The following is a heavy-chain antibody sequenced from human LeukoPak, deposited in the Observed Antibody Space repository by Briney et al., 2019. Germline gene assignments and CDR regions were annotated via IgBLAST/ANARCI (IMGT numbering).Heavy chain of an antibody. V-gene: IGHV1-18*01. J-gene: IGHJ4*02. CDR3: ARDLRVVATPGFDY. CDR2: ISAYNGNT. Sequence: ASVKVSCKASGYTFTSYGISWVRQAPGQGLEWMGWISAYNGNTNYAQKLQGRVTMTTDTSTSTAYMELRSLRSDDTAVYYCARDLRVVATPGFDYWGQGTLVTVSS. CDR1: GYTFTSYG. D-gene: IGHD2-15*01.